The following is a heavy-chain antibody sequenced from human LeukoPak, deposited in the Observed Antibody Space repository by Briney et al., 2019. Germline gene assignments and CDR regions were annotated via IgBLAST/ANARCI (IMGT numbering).Heavy chain of an antibody. J-gene: IGHJ4*02. V-gene: IGHV3-30-3*01. CDR2: ISYDGSNK. Sequence: PGGSLRLSCAASGFTFSSYAMHWVRQAPGKGLEWVAVISYDGSNKYYADSVKGRFTISRDNSKNTLYLQMNSLRAEDTAVYYCARDIGSSVCDYWGQGTLVTVSS. CDR3: ARDIGSSVCDY. CDR1: GFTFSSYA. D-gene: IGHD6-13*01.